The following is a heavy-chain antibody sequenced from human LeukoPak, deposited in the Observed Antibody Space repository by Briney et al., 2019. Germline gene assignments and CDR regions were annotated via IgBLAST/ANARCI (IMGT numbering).Heavy chain of an antibody. CDR2: ISGSGGST. V-gene: IGHV3-23*01. J-gene: IGHJ4*02. D-gene: IGHD2-2*01. CDR1: GITFSSYA. Sequence: GGSLRLSCAASGITFSSYAMSWVRQAPGKGLEWVSAISGSGGSTYYADSVKGRFTISRDNSKNTLYLQMNSLRAEDTAVYYCAKGGYCSSTSCYGGKVDYWGQGTLVTVSS. CDR3: AKGGYCSSTSCYGGKVDY.